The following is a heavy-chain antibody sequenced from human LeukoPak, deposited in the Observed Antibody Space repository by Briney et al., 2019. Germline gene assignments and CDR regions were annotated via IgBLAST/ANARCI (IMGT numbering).Heavy chain of an antibody. CDR2: IYPGDSDT. J-gene: IGHJ3*02. CDR3: ARQGLYCSSTSCYDSYAFDI. V-gene: IGHV5-51*01. Sequence: GEALQISFQGSGYRFTSYWIGWVRPMPGKGEEWMGIIYPGDSDTRYSPSFQGQVTISADKSISTAYLQWSSLKASDTAMYYCARQGLYCSSTSCYDSYAFDIWGQGTMVTVSS. D-gene: IGHD2-2*01. CDR1: GYRFTSYW.